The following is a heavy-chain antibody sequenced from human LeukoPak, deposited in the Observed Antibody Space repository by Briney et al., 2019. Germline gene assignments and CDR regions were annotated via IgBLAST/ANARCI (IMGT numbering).Heavy chain of an antibody. D-gene: IGHD4-23*01. CDR3: ATGAGNGGPSWFDY. CDR2: VTRQTDGGTT. V-gene: IGHV3-15*05. Sequence: GGYLRLSCAASGFTFSNYEMNWVRQAPGKGLEWVGRVTRQTDGGTTDYGAPVKGRFSISRDESRNTVFLQMNSLNTDDTGVYYCATGAGNGGPSWFDYWGRGTLVTVSS. J-gene: IGHJ4*02. CDR1: GFTFSNYE.